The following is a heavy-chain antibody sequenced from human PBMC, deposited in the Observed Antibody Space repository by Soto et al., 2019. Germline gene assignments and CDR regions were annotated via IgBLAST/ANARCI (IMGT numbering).Heavy chain of an antibody. CDR1: GGAIGSYY. CDR2: INDSGSA. D-gene: IGHD1-26*01. J-gene: IGHJ4*03. Sequence: WETLSLTCTVSGGAIGSYYWNWIRQPPGKGLEWIGYINDSGSAHYNPSLKSRVTISVDTFKKQFSLKLTSVTAADTAVYYCARGGGYHDYWGQGTTVTVSS. V-gene: IGHV4-59*01. CDR3: ARGGGYHDY.